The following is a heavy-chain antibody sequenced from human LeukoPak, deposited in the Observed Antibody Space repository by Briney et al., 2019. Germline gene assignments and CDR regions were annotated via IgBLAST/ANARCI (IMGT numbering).Heavy chain of an antibody. CDR2: IKQGGSEK. D-gene: IGHD3-10*01. CDR1: GFTYGNYW. CDR3: ARDMSITTVRGVIILDAFDI. V-gene: IGHV3-7*03. J-gene: IGHJ3*02. Sequence: PGGPLRLSCAASGFTYGNYWMTWLRQAPGKGLEGVANIKQGGSEKYFLDSVKGRFTISRDNAKNSLYLQMNSLRAEDTAVYYCARDMSITTVRGVIILDAFDIWGQGTMVTVSS.